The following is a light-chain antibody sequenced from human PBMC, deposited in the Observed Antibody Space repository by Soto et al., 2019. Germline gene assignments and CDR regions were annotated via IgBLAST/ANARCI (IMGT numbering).Light chain of an antibody. V-gene: IGLV2-8*01. CDR1: SSDVGDYKF. CDR3: SSYAGNNNLV. J-gene: IGLJ2*01. Sequence: QPVLTQPPSASGSPGQSVTISCTGTSSDVGDYKFVSWYQQHPGKAPKLLIYEVSRRPSGVPDRFSGSKSGNTASLTVSGLQAEDEADYYCSSYAGNNNLVFGGGTQLTVL. CDR2: EVS.